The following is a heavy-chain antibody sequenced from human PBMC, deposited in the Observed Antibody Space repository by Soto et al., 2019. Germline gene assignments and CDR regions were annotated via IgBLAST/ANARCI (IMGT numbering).Heavy chain of an antibody. D-gene: IGHD2-2*01. V-gene: IGHV1-69*13. J-gene: IGHJ6*02. CDR1: GGTFSSYA. Sequence: SVKVSCKASGGTFSSYAISWVRQAPGQGLEWMGGIIPIFGTANYAQKFQGRVTITADESTSTAYMELSSLRSEDTAVYYCARSLYSSSTSCYRYYYYYGMDVWGQGTTVTVSS. CDR3: ARSLYSSSTSCYRYYYYYGMDV. CDR2: IIPIFGTA.